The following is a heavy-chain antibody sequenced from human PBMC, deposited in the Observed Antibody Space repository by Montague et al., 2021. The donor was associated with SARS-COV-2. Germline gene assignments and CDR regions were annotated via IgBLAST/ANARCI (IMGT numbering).Heavy chain of an antibody. CDR1: GFSLSTSGMC. D-gene: IGHD3-9*01. J-gene: IGHJ6*02. CDR3: ARMVTIFSLGGYYGCYGMDV. V-gene: IGHV2-70*01. CDR2: IDWDDDK. Sequence: PALVKPTQTLTLTCTFSGFSLSTSGMCVSWIRQPPGKALEWLALIDWDDDKYYSTSLKTRLTISKDTSKNQVVLTMTNMDPVDTATYYCARMVTIFSLGGYYGCYGMDVWGQGTTVTVSS.